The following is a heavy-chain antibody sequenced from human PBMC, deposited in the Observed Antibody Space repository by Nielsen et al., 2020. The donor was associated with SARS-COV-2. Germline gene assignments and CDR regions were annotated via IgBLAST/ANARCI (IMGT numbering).Heavy chain of an antibody. V-gene: IGHV3-9*01. CDR3: AAVDTAMIFDY. J-gene: IGHJ4*02. D-gene: IGHD5-18*01. Sequence: GGSLRLSCAASGFTFDDYAMHWVRHAPGKGLEWVSGISWNSGSIGYADSVKGRFTISRDNAKNSLYLQMNSLRAEDTALYYCAAVDTAMIFDYWGQGTLVTVSS. CDR2: ISWNSGSI. CDR1: GFTFDDYA.